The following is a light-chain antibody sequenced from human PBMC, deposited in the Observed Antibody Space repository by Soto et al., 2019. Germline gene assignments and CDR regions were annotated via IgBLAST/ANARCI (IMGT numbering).Light chain of an antibody. V-gene: IGKV3-20*01. CDR3: QQYGSSPCT. CDR1: QSVSSSY. J-gene: IGKJ2*02. Sequence: EIVLTQSPGTLSLSPGERATLSCRASQSVSSSYLAWYQQKPGQAPRLLIYRASSRATGIPDRFSGTGSGRYFTLTISRLEPEDFEVYYCQQYGSSPCTFGQGTKLEI. CDR2: RAS.